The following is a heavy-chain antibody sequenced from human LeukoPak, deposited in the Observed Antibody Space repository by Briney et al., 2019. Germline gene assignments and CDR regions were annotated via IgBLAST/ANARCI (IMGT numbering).Heavy chain of an antibody. CDR3: ARDPESYGSGSFYYYGMDV. D-gene: IGHD3-10*01. V-gene: IGHV4-4*07. J-gene: IGHJ6*02. Sequence: SETLSLTCTVSGGSISSYYWSWIRQPAGKGLEWIGRIYTSGSTNYNPSLKSRVTMSVDTSKNQFSLKLSSVTAADTAVYYCARDPESYGSGSFYYYGMDVWGQGTTVTVSS. CDR2: IYTSGST. CDR1: GGSISSYY.